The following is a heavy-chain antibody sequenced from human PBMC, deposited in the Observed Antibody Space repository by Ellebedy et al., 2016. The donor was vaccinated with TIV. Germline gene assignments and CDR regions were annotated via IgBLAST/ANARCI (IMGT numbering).Heavy chain of an antibody. Sequence: GESLKISCAASGFTLSSYGVTWVRQAPGKGLEWASSISSTTSYIYYADSVKGRFTISRDNARDSLYLQMNSLRAEDTAVYYCVTGDFDYWGQGTLVTVSS. CDR1: GFTLSSYG. CDR3: VTGDFDY. V-gene: IGHV3-21*06. CDR2: ISSTTSYI. J-gene: IGHJ4*02.